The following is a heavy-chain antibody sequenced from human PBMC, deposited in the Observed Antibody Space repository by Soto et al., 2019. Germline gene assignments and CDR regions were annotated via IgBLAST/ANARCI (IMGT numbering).Heavy chain of an antibody. D-gene: IGHD3-9*01. J-gene: IGHJ4*02. CDR2: ISSSSSYI. CDR1: GFTFSSYS. V-gene: IGHV3-21*01. CDR3: ARGGTYYDILTGYL. Sequence: EVQLVESGGGLVKPGGSLRLSCAASGFTFSSYSMNWVRQAPGKGLEWVSSISSSSSYIYYADSVKGRFTISRDNAKNSLYLQMNSLRAEDKAVYYCARGGTYYDILTGYLWGQGTLVTVSS.